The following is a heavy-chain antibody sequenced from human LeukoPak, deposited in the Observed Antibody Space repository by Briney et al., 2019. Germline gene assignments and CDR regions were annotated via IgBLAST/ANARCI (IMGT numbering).Heavy chain of an antibody. CDR1: GGSINSYW. CDR3: ARAGYTISSYRLDY. V-gene: IGHV4-4*07. J-gene: IGHJ4*02. D-gene: IGHD3-16*02. CDR2: IYTTGMT. Sequence: SETLSLTCSVSGGSINSYWWSWIRQPAGKGLEFIGRIYTTGMTNYNPSLKSRVSMSVDTSKNKFSLELRSVTAADTAVYFCARAGYTISSYRLDYWGQGALVTVSP.